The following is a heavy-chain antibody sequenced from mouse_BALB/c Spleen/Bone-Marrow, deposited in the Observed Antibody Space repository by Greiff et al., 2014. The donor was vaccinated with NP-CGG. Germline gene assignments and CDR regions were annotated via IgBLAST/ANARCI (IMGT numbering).Heavy chain of an antibody. CDR2: INPYNDGT. D-gene: IGHD2-2*01. CDR1: GYTFTSYV. J-gene: IGHJ4*01. Sequence: LVESGPELVKPGASVKMSCKASGYTFTSYVMHWVKQKPGQGLEWIGYINPYNDGTKYNEKLKGKATLTSDKSSSTAYMELSSLTSEDSAVYYCARYGFYAMDYWGQGTSVTVSS. CDR3: ARYGFYAMDY. V-gene: IGHV1-14*01.